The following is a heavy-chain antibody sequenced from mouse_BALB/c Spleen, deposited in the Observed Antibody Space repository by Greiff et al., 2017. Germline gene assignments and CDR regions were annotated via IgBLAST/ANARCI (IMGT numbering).Heavy chain of an antibody. CDR2: IDPENGNT. V-gene: IGHV14-1*02. D-gene: IGHD3-3*01. J-gene: IGHJ4*01. CDR1: GFNINDYY. Sequence: VQLQQSGAELVRPGALVKLSCKASGFNINDYYMHWVKQRPEQGLEWIGWIDPENGNTMYDPKFQGKSIITADTSSNTAYLQLSSLTSEDPAVYYCDRGEGRYYAMDYWGQGTSVTVSS. CDR3: DRGEGRYYAMDY.